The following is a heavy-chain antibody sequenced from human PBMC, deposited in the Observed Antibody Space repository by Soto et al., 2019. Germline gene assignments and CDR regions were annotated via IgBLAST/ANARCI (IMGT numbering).Heavy chain of an antibody. J-gene: IGHJ3*02. CDR2: IWYDGSNK. CDR3: ARVHPAGADEIAFDI. Sequence: PGGSLRLSCAASGFTFSSYGMHWVRQAPGKGLEWVAVIWYDGSNKYYADSVKGRFTISRDNSKNTLYLQMNSLRAEDTAVYYCARVHPAGADEIAFDIWGQGTMVTVSS. CDR1: GFTFSSYG. V-gene: IGHV3-33*01.